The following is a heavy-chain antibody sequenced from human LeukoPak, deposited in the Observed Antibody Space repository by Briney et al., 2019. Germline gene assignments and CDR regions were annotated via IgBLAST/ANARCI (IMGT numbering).Heavy chain of an antibody. V-gene: IGHV1-2*06. D-gene: IGHD4-17*01. Sequence: ASVKVSCKASGYTFTGYCMHWVRQAPGQGLEWMGRINPNSGGTNYAQKFQGRVTMTRDTSISTAYMELSRLRSDDTAVYYCARDPRVHNTADYGEHLDYWGQGTLVTVSS. CDR1: GYTFTGYC. CDR2: INPNSGGT. CDR3: ARDPRVHNTADYGEHLDY. J-gene: IGHJ4*02.